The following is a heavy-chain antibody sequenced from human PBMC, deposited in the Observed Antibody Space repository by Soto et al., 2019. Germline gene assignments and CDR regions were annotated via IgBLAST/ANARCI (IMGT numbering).Heavy chain of an antibody. CDR3: ANGRGSSWTVDY. V-gene: IGHV3-23*01. D-gene: IGHD6-13*01. J-gene: IGHJ4*01. CDR2: ISGSGGTS. Sequence: DVELSESGGGLVQPGGSLRLSCAASGFNFRSYAMSWVRRAPGKGLEWVSAISGSGGTSYFPDSVRGRFTISRDNSKNTLYLQLSSPRVEDTAEFFCANGRGSSWTVDYWGNGTLVTVSS. CDR1: GFNFRSYA.